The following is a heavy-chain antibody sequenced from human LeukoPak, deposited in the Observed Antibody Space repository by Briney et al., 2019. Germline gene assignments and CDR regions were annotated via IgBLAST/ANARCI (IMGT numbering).Heavy chain of an antibody. CDR2: ITSHSSHI. V-gene: IGHV3-21*01. D-gene: IGHD1-26*01. CDR1: GFTFSDYT. J-gene: IGHJ4*02. CDR3: ARGGSYFDY. Sequence: GGSLRLSCAASGFTFSDYTMNWVRQAPGKGLEWVSSITSHSSHIYYADSVKGRFTISRDNAKNSVFLQMNSLRAEDTAVYYCARGGSYFDYWGQGTLVTVSS.